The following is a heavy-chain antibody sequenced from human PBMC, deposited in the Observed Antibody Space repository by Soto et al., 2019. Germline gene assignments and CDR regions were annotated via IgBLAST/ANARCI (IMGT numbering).Heavy chain of an antibody. J-gene: IGHJ6*02. CDR2: IIPIFGTA. CDR1: EGTFSSYA. CDR3: ARGPYYYGSGTNPGDYYYYGMDV. D-gene: IGHD3-10*01. Sequence: ASVNVSCKASEGTFSSYAISWVRQAPGQGLELMGGIIPIFGTASYAQKFQGRVTMTRDTSTSTVYMELSSLRSEDTAVYYCARGPYYYGSGTNPGDYYYYGMDVWGQGTTVTVSS. V-gene: IGHV1-69*05.